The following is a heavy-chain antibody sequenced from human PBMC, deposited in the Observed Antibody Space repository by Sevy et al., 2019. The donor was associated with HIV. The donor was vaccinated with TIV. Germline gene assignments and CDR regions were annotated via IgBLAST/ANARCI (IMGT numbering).Heavy chain of an antibody. Sequence: GGSLRLSCAASGFNFGSYAMSWVRQAPGKGLEWVSAISGSGGSTYYADSVKGRFTISRDNSKNTLDLQMNSLRAEDTAIYYCAKDNHYYSRGYYYGMRPSEGAFDIWGQGTMVTVSS. V-gene: IGHV3-23*01. CDR1: GFNFGSYA. J-gene: IGHJ3*02. CDR2: ISGSGGST. D-gene: IGHD3-22*01. CDR3: AKDNHYYSRGYYYGMRPSEGAFDI.